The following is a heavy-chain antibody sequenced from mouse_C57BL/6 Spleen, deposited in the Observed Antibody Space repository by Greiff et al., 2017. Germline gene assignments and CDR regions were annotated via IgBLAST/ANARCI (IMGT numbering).Heavy chain of an antibody. Sequence: EVQLQESGGGLVKPGGSLKLSCAASGFTFSSYAMSWVRQTPEKRLEWVATISDGGSYTYYPDNVKGRFTISRDNAKNNLYLQMSHLKSEDTAMYYCARGEDYYYGSSVDYWGQGTTLTVSS. D-gene: IGHD1-1*01. CDR1: GFTFSSYA. V-gene: IGHV5-4*01. J-gene: IGHJ2*01. CDR3: ARGEDYYYGSSVDY. CDR2: ISDGGSYT.